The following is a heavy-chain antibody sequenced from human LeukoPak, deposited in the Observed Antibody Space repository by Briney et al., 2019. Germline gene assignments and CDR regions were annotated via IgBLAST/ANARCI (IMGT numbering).Heavy chain of an antibody. Sequence: SETLSFTCAVYGGSFSGYYWSWIRQPPGKGLEWIGEINHSGSTNYNPSLKSRVTISVDTSKNQFSLKLSSVIAADTAVYYCARGGVEPRLHYFDYWGQGTLVTVSS. CDR3: ARGGVEPRLHYFDY. CDR2: INHSGST. V-gene: IGHV4-34*01. J-gene: IGHJ4*02. D-gene: IGHD1-1*01. CDR1: GGSFSGYY.